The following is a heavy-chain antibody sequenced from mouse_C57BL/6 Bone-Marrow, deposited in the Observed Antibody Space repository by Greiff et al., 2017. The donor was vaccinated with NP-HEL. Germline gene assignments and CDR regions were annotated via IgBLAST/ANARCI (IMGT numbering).Heavy chain of an antibody. Sequence: QVQLQQSGAELVKPGASVKISCKASGYAFSSYWMNWVKQRPGKGLEWIGQIYPEDGDSNYNGKFKGKATLTADKSSSTAYMQLSSLNSENSAVYFCARDPTTVVAPYYAMDYWGQGTSVTVSS. CDR3: ARDPTTVVAPYYAMDY. V-gene: IGHV1-80*01. D-gene: IGHD1-1*01. CDR2: IYPEDGDS. CDR1: GYAFSSYW. J-gene: IGHJ4*01.